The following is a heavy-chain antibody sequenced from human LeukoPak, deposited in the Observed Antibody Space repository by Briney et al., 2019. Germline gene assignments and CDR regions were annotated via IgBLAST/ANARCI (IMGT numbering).Heavy chain of an antibody. CDR2: IYTSGST. J-gene: IGHJ3*02. V-gene: IGHV4-4*07. Sequence: SETLSLTCTVSGNSISTYYWSWIRQPAGKGLEWIGRIYTSGSTNYNPSLKSRVTMSIDTSKSQFSLKLSSVTAADTAVYYCARLPTVVTRVAFDIWGQGTMVTVSS. CDR3: ARLPTVVTRVAFDI. CDR1: GNSISTYY. D-gene: IGHD4-23*01.